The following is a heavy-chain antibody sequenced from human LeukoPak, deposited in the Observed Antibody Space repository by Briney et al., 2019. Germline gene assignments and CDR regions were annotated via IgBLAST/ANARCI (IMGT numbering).Heavy chain of an antibody. J-gene: IGHJ4*02. CDR1: GFAFSSYG. D-gene: IGHD1-26*01. Sequence: GGSLRLSCAASGFAFSSYGLSWVRQAPGKGLEWVSTVSGSGYNTYYADSVKGRFTISRDNSANTLYLQMNSLRAEDTALYYCAKHSGSYFIYYVDSWGQGTLVSVSS. CDR2: VSGSGYNT. V-gene: IGHV3-23*01. CDR3: AKHSGSYFIYYVDS.